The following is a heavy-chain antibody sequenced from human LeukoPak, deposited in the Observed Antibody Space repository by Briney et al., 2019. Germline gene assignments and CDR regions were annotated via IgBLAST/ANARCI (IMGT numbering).Heavy chain of an antibody. V-gene: IGHV1-2*02. CDR3: AQSYYYDSSSYQNP. J-gene: IGHJ5*02. CDR2: INPNSGGT. D-gene: IGHD3-22*01. Sequence: EASVKVSCKASGYTFTGYYMHWERQAPGQGLEWMGWINPNSGGTNYAQKFQGRVTMTRDTSISTAYMELSRLRSDDTAVYYCAQSYYYDSSSYQNPWGQGTLVTVSS. CDR1: GYTFTGYY.